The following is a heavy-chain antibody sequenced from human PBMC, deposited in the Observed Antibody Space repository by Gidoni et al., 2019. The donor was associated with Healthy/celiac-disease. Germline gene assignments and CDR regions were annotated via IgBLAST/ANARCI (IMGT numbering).Heavy chain of an antibody. CDR3: ARGGSSSPPYYFDY. J-gene: IGHJ4*02. CDR2: INHSGST. CDR1: GGSFSGYY. V-gene: IGHV4-34*01. D-gene: IGHD6-13*01. Sequence: QVQLQQWGAGLLKPSETLSLTCAVYGGSFSGYYWSWIRQPPGKGLEWIGEINHSGSTNYNPSFKSRVTISVDTSKNQFSLKLSSVTAADTAVYYCARGGSSSPPYYFDYWGQGTLVTVSS.